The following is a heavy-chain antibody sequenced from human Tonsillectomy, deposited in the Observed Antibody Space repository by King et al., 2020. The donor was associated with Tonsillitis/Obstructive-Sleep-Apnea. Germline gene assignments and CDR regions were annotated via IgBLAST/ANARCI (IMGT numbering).Heavy chain of an antibody. CDR1: GYRFANYW. CDR3: ARLSNVDFWALTFDY. J-gene: IGHJ4*02. D-gene: IGHD3/OR15-3a*01. Sequence: QLVQSGAEMKKAGESLKISCKGSGYRFANYWIVWVRQKPGKGLEWMGVIRPRDSDSKYRPSFQGQVTVSADKSISTAYLQWSSLKVSDSATYYCARLSNVDFWALTFDYWGQGTQVTVSS. CDR2: IRPRDSDS. V-gene: IGHV5-51*01.